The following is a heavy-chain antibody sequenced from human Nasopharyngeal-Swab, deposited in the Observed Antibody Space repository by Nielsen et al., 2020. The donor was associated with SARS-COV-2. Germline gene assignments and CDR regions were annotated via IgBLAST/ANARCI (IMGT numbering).Heavy chain of an antibody. CDR2: ISSGGSAT. J-gene: IGHJ6*02. CDR1: EFTFSTYS. Sequence: GESLKISCAASEFTFSTYSMHWVRQAPGKGLGWISYISSGGSATHYADSVKGRFAISRDNPKNSLYLQMYSLRAEDTAVYYCARAAAGTSYYYGMDVWGQGTTVTVSS. V-gene: IGHV3-48*04. CDR3: ARAAAGTSYYYGMDV. D-gene: IGHD6-13*01.